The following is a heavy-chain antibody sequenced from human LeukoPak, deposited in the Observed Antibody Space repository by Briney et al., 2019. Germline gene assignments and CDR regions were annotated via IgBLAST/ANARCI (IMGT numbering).Heavy chain of an antibody. CDR3: AKPHDSSGYGFDY. J-gene: IGHJ4*02. CDR1: GFTFSSYA. V-gene: IGHV3-30*18. Sequence: GGSLRLSCAASGFTFSSYAMSWVRQAPGKGLEWVAVISYDGSNKYYADSVKGRFTISRDNSKNTLYLQMNSLRAEDTAVYYCAKPHDSSGYGFDYWGQGTLVTVSS. D-gene: IGHD3-22*01. CDR2: ISYDGSNK.